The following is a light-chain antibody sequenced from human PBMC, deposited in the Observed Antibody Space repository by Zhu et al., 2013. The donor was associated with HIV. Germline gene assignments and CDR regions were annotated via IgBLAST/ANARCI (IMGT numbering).Light chain of an antibody. V-gene: IGLV1-51*01. J-gene: IGLJ1*01. Sequence: QSVLTQPPSVSAAPGQKVTISCSGSSSNIANNYVSWYQQLPGTAPKLLIYDNNKRPSGIPDRFSGSKSGTSATLAIAGLQTGDEADYYCGTWDSSLSAGVFGSG. CDR3: GTWDSSLSAGV. CDR2: DNN. CDR1: SSNIANNY.